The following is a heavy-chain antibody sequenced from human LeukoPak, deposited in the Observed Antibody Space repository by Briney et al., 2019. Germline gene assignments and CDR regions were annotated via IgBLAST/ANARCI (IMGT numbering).Heavy chain of an antibody. CDR1: GYTFTSYY. CDR3: ARDGLAAATFHWFDP. Sequence: APVKVSCKASGYTFTSYYMHWVRQAPGQGLEWMGIINPSGGSTSYAQNFQGRVTMTRDTSTSTVYMELSSLRSEDTAVYYCARDGLAAATFHWFDPWGQGTLVTVSS. D-gene: IGHD6-25*01. J-gene: IGHJ5*02. CDR2: INPSGGST. V-gene: IGHV1-46*01.